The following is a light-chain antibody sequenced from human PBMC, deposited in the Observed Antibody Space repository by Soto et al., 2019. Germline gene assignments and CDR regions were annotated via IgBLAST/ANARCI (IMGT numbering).Light chain of an antibody. CDR3: QQLKSFPLS. Sequence: IQLTQSPPSLSASVGDRVTITCRASQGISSSLAWYQQQPGKAPKLLIYAASTLQSGVPSRFSGSGSGIDFTLTITSLHPEDFATNYCQQLKSFPLSFGGGTTVEIK. J-gene: IGKJ4*01. V-gene: IGKV1-9*01. CDR2: AAS. CDR1: QGISSS.